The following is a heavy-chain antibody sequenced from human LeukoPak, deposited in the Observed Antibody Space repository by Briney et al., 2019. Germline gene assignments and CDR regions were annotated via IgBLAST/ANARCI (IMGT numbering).Heavy chain of an antibody. CDR3: ARRRFSSSWYVLDY. J-gene: IGHJ4*02. D-gene: IGHD6-13*01. V-gene: IGHV4-34*01. Sequence: SETLSLTCAVYGGSFSGYYWSWIRQPPGKGLEWIGEINHSGSTNYNPSLKSRVTISVDTSKNQFSLKLSSVTAADTAVYYCARRRFSSSWYVLDYWGQGTLVTVSS. CDR1: GGSFSGYY. CDR2: INHSGST.